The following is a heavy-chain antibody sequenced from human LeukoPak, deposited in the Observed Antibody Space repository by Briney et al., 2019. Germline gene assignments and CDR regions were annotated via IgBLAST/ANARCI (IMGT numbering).Heavy chain of an antibody. J-gene: IGHJ4*02. D-gene: IGHD3-22*01. Sequence: SETLSLTCTVSGGSISSYYWSWIRQPPGKGLEWIGYIYYSGSTNYNPSLKSRVTISVDTSKNQFSLKLSSVTAADTAVYYCAREVYYYDSSGYYPFEYWGQGTLVTVSS. CDR3: AREVYYYDSSGYYPFEY. V-gene: IGHV4-59*01. CDR1: GGSISSYY. CDR2: IYYSGST.